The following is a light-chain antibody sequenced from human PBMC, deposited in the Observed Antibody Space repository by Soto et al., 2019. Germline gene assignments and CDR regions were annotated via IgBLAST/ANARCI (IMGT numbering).Light chain of an antibody. CDR3: SSYTTSSTVV. Sequence: QSALTQPASVSGSPGQSITISCTGTSSDVGGYNYVSWYQQHPGKVPKLMIYEVSNRPSGVSNRFYGSKSGNTASLTISGLQAEDEADYYCSSYTTSSTVVFGGGTKLTVL. V-gene: IGLV2-14*01. CDR1: SSDVGGYNY. J-gene: IGLJ2*01. CDR2: EVS.